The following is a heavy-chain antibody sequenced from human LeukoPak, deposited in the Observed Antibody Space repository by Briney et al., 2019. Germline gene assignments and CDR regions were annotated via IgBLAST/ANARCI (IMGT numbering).Heavy chain of an antibody. V-gene: IGHV3-64*01. CDR2: ISSNGGST. D-gene: IGHD3-3*01. CDR3: ARGAYYDFWSGYYSDY. Sequence: TGGSLRLSCAASGFTFSSYAMHWVRQAPGKGLEYVSAISSNGGSTYYANSVKGRFTISRDNSKNTLYLQMGSLRAEDMAVYYCARGAYYDFWSGYYSDYWGQGTLVTVSS. CDR1: GFTFSSYA. J-gene: IGHJ4*02.